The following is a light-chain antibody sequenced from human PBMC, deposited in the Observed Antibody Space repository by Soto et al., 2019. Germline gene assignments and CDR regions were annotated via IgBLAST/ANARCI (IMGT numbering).Light chain of an antibody. J-gene: IGKJ3*01. CDR2: DAS. CDR3: QQRYSSPFT. V-gene: IGKV3-11*01. CDR1: QSVSSY. Sequence: EIVLTQSPATLSLSPGERATLSCRASQSVSSYLAWFQQKPGQAPRLLIYDASNRATGIPARFSGSGSGTDFTLTISSLEPEDFALYYCQQRYSSPFTFGPGTKLDI.